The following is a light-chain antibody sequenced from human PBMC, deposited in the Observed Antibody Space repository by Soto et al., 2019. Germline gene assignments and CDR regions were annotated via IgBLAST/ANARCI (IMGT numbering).Light chain of an antibody. CDR3: QQYNDWPGT. CDR2: GAS. CDR1: QSVSNK. J-gene: IGKJ1*01. V-gene: IGKV3-15*01. Sequence: EIVMTQSPATLSVSPGERATLSCRASQSVSNKLAWYQQKPGQAPRLLIYGASTRATGIPARFSGSGSGTEFTLTISSLQSEDFAVYYCQQYNDWPGTFGQGTKVEIK.